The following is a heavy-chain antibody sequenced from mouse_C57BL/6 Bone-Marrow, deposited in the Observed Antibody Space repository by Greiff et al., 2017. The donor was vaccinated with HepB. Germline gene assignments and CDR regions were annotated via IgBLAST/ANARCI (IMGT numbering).Heavy chain of an antibody. CDR1: YTFTDYYM. Sequence: VQLQQSGPELVKPGASVKMSCKASGYTFTDYYMHWVKQKPGKGLEWIGEIYPGCGNTYNNEKFKGKATLTADTSSITAYMQLSSLTSEDSAVYFCASHLYAMDYWGQGTSGTVSS. CDR3: SHLYAMDY. J-gene: IGHJ4*01. V-gene: IGHV1-83*01. CDR2: YPGCGNTY.